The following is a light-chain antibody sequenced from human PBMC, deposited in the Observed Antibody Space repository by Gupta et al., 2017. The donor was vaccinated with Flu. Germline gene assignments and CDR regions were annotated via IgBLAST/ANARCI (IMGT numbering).Light chain of an antibody. J-gene: IGLJ1*01. Sequence: QPVLTQSSSASASLGSSVRLTCTLRSGHNTNIIAWHQQQPGKAPRFLMKLESSGTYRRGSGVPDRFSCSSSGADRYLTISNLQSEDEADYYCETWGSATYVFGTGTKVTVL. CDR3: ETWGSATYV. CDR1: SGHNTNI. CDR2: LESSGTY. V-gene: IGLV4-60*03.